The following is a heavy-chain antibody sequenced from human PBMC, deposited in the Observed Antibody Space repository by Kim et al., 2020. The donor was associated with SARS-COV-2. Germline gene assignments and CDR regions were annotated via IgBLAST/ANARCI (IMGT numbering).Heavy chain of an antibody. CDR3: ASSLTIDMGHAGYFDL. Sequence: GGSLRLSCAASGFTFSSYAMHWVRQAPGKGLEWVAVISYDGSNKYYADSVKGRFTISRDNSKNTLYLQMNSLRAEDTAVYYCASSLTIDMGHAGYFDLWGRGTLVTVSS. CDR2: ISYDGSNK. CDR1: GFTFSSYA. J-gene: IGHJ2*01. D-gene: IGHD2-15*01. V-gene: IGHV3-30-3*01.